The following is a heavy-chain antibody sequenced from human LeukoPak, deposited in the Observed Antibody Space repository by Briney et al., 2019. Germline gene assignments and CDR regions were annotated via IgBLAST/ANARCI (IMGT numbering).Heavy chain of an antibody. CDR1: GFTFSTYV. CDR2: VSARAGST. D-gene: IGHD2-2*01. CDR3: ARAGRHLGYCSSTSCYSAFDI. J-gene: IGHJ3*02. V-gene: IGHV3-23*01. Sequence: PGGSLRLSCAASGFTFSTYVMNWVRQAPGKGLDWVSRVSARAGSTDYADFVKGRFTISRDNAKNTLNLQMNSLRAEDTAVYYCARAGRHLGYCSSTSCYSAFDIWGQGTMVTVSS.